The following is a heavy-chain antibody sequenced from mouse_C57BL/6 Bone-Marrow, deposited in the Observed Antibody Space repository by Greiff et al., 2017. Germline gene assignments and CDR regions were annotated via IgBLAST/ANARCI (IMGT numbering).Heavy chain of an antibody. V-gene: IGHV5-9-1*02. CDR1: GFTFSSYA. CDR2: ISSGGDYI. CDR3: TSEDGSSSYYFDY. J-gene: IGHJ2*01. D-gene: IGHD1-1*01. Sequence: VQLKESGEGLVKPGGSLKLSCAASGFTFSSYAMSWVRQTPEKRLEWVAYISSGGDYIYYADTVKGRFTISRDNARNTLYLQMSSLKSEDTAMYYCTSEDGSSSYYFDYWGQGTTLTVSS.